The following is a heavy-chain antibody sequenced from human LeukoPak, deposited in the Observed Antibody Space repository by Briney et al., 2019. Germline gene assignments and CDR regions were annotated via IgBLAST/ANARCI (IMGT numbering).Heavy chain of an antibody. CDR3: AKKGYYYGSGSPNWFDP. D-gene: IGHD3-10*01. CDR2: ISGSGGST. CDR1: GFTFSSYA. V-gene: IGHV3-23*01. J-gene: IGHJ5*02. Sequence: GGSLRLSCAASGFTFSSYAMSWVRQAPGKGLEWVSAISGSGGSTYYADSVKGRFTNSRDNSKNTLYLQMNSLRAEDTAVYYCAKKGYYYGSGSPNWFDPWGQGTLVTVSS.